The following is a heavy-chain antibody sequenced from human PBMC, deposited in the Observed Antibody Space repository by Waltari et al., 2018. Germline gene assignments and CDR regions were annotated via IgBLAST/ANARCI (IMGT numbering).Heavy chain of an antibody. D-gene: IGHD3-3*01. J-gene: IGHJ4*02. CDR1: AYPFSGYY. CDR2: FNPSNGDT. CDR3: AKTGDFYSLEY. Sequence: VPPVLSVTEVKTPGPSVTVPCMASAYPFSGYYINWVRQGPGQGLEWMGRFNPSNGDTDYAQKVQGRVTMTRDTSINTAYLELTSLTSDDTAVYYCAKTGDFYSLEYWGQGSLVTVSS. V-gene: IGHV1-2*06.